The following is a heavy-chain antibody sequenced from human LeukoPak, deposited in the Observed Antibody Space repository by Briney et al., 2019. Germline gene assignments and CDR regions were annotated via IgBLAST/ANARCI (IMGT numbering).Heavy chain of an antibody. D-gene: IGHD7-27*01. CDR3: ARGLWGGDIDY. V-gene: IGHV4-61*02. CDR1: GGSIGSGSYY. Sequence: KSSETLSLTCTVSGGSIGSGSYYWSWIRQPAGKGLEWIGRIYTSGSTNYDPSLKSRVTISVDTSKNQFSLKLSSVTAADTAVYYCARGLWGGDIDYWGQGTLVTVSA. J-gene: IGHJ4*02. CDR2: IYTSGST.